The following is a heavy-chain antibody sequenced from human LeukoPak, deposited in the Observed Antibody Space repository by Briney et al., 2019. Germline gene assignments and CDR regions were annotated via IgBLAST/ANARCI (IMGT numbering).Heavy chain of an antibody. J-gene: IGHJ4*02. D-gene: IGHD6-19*01. CDR1: GGFISSYY. CDR2: IYTSGST. V-gene: IGHV4-4*07. CDR3: ARARSPNIAVAGACFDY. Sequence: SETLSLTCGVSGGFISSYYWSWIRQPAGKGLEWIGRIYTSGSTNYNPSLKSRVTMSVDTSKNQFSLKLNSVTAADTAVYYCARARSPNIAVAGACFDYWGQGTLVTVSS.